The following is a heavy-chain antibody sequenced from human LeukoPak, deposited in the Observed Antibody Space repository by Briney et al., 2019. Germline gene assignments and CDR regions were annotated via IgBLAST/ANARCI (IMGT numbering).Heavy chain of an antibody. CDR1: GYSISSGYY. Sequence: NPSETLSLTCTVSGYSISSGYYWGWIRQPPGKGLDWIGSIYYSGTTYYNPSLKSRVTISIDTSNNQFSLKLSSVTAADTAVYYCARRSSANWFDPWGQGTLVTVSS. V-gene: IGHV4-38-2*02. CDR3: ARRSSANWFDP. CDR2: IYYSGTT. D-gene: IGHD3-22*01. J-gene: IGHJ5*02.